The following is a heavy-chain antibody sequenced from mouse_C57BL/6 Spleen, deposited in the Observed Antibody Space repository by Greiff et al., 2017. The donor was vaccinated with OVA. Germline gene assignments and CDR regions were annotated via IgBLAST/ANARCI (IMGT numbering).Heavy chain of an antibody. CDR3: ATQLGRDWYFDV. CDR2: ISSGSSTI. J-gene: IGHJ1*03. V-gene: IGHV5-17*01. D-gene: IGHD4-1*02. CDR1: GFTFSDYG. Sequence: DVQLVESGGGLVKPGGSLKLSCAASGFTFSDYGMHWVRQAPEKGLEWVAYISSGSSTIYYADTVKGRFTISRDNAKNTLFLQMTSLRSEDTAMYYCATQLGRDWYFDVWGTGTTVTVSS.